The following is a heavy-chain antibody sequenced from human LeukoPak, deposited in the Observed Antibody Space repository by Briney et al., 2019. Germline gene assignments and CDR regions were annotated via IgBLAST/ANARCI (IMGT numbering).Heavy chain of an antibody. CDR2: ISAYSGNT. CDR3: ATGPVDDILTGYPFGGFDY. Sequence: ASVKVSCKASGYTFTSYGISWVRQAPGQGLEWMGWISAYSGNTNYAQKLQGRGTMTTDTSTSTAYMELRSPRSDDTAVYYCATGPVDDILTGYPFGGFDYWGQGTLVTVSS. J-gene: IGHJ4*02. V-gene: IGHV1-18*01. CDR1: GYTFTSYG. D-gene: IGHD3-9*01.